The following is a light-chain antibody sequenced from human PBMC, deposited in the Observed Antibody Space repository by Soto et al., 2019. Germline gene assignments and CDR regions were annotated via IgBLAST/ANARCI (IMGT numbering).Light chain of an antibody. V-gene: IGKV3-11*01. CDR1: QSVSTS. J-gene: IGKJ4*01. CDR3: QQRSNWPLLS. CDR2: DAS. Sequence: EIVLTQSPATLSLSPGERATLSCRASQSVSTSLAWYQQKPGQAPRLLIYDASKRATGISARFSGSGSGTDFTLTISSLEPEDFAVYYCQQRSNWPLLSVGGGTKVEIK.